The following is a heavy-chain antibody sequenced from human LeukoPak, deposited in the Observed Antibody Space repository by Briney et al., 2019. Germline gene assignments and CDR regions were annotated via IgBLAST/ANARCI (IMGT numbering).Heavy chain of an antibody. CDR1: GYTFTSYD. Sequence: TSVKVSCKASGYTFTSYDINWVRQATGQGLEWMGWMTPNSGNTGYAQKFQGRVTMTRNTSISTAYMELSSLRSEDTAVYYCARHGEIAAAGYDYYYTDVWGKGTTVTVSS. CDR2: MTPNSGNT. V-gene: IGHV1-8*01. CDR3: ARHGEIAAAGYDYYYTDV. D-gene: IGHD6-13*01. J-gene: IGHJ6*03.